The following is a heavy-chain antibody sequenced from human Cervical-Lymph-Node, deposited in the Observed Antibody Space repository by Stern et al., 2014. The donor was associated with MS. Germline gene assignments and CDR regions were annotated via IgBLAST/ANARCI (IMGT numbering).Heavy chain of an antibody. CDR1: GFTFNNFG. CDR2: IWYDGRNK. V-gene: IGHV3-33*01. D-gene: IGHD4-11*01. J-gene: IGHJ4*02. Sequence: VQLVESGGGVVQPGRSLRLSCTTSGFTFNNFGMHWVRQAPGKGLEWVAVIWYDGRNKYYADSVKGRFTISRDSSKSTLYLQMNSLRAEDTAVYYCARADGTITTDYWGQGTLVTVSS. CDR3: ARADGTITTDY.